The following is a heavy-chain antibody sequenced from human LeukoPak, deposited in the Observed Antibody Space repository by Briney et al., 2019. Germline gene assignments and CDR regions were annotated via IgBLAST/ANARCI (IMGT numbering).Heavy chain of an antibody. J-gene: IGHJ4*02. V-gene: IGHV1-18*01. CDR2: ISAYNGNT. CDR1: GYTFTSYG. Sequence: ASVNVSCKASGYTFTSYGISWVRQAPGQGLEWMGWISAYNGNTNYAQKLQGRVTMTTDTSTSTAYMELRSLRSDDTAVYYCARDRVTVVATMGYYWGQGTLVTVSS. D-gene: IGHD5-12*01. CDR3: ARDRVTVVATMGYY.